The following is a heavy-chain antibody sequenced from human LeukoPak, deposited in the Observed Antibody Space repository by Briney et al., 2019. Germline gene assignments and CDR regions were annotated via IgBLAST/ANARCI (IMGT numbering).Heavy chain of an antibody. Sequence: SETLSLTCTVSGGSISSSSYYWGWIRQPPGKGLEWIGSIYYSGSTCYNPSLKSRVTISVDTSKNQFSLKLSSVTAADTAVYYCEGWSSSGDDAFDIWGQGTMVTVSS. CDR2: IYYSGST. J-gene: IGHJ3*02. CDR3: EGWSSSGDDAFDI. D-gene: IGHD6-6*01. CDR1: GGSISSSSYY. V-gene: IGHV4-39*01.